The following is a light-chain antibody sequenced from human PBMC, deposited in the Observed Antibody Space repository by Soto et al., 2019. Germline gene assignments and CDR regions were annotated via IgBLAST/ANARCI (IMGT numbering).Light chain of an antibody. CDR1: SGDVGGYYY. V-gene: IGLV2-14*01. CDR3: SSYTAGGTI. J-gene: IGLJ1*01. Sequence: ALTQPASVSGSPGQSITISCTGTSGDVGGYYYVSWYQQLPGKAPKLMISEVSNRPSGVSNRFSGSKSGNTASLTISGLQAEDEADYYCSSYTAGGTIFGTGTKVTVL. CDR2: EVS.